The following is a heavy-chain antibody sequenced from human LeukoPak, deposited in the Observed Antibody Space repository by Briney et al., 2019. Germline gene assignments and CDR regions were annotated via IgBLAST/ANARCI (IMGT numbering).Heavy chain of an antibody. CDR1: GFTFSRFN. J-gene: IGHJ5*02. Sequence: GGSLRLSCAASGFTFSRFNMNWVRQAPGKGLEWVSYISSSSSTTYHADSVKGRFTISRDNAKNSLYLQMNSLRAEDTAVYFCARGPTNSGFDPWGQGTLVTVSS. CDR3: ARGPTNSGFDP. V-gene: IGHV3-48*01. D-gene: IGHD1-1*01. CDR2: ISSSSSTT.